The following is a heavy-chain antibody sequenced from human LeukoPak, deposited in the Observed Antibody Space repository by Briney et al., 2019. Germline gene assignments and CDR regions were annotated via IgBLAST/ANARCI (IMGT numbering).Heavy chain of an antibody. CDR3: AKGKINHEGAFDI. Sequence: GGSLRLSCAASGFTFSSYAMSWVRQAPGKGLEWVSGISGSGGSTYYADSVKGRFTISRDNSKNTLYLQMNSLRVEDTAVYYCAKGKINHEGAFDIWGRGTMVTVSS. V-gene: IGHV3-23*01. CDR1: GFTFSSYA. CDR2: ISGSGGST. D-gene: IGHD1-14*01. J-gene: IGHJ3*02.